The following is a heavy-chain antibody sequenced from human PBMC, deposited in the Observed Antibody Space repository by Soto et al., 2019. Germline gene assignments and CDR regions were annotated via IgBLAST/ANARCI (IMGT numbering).Heavy chain of an antibody. CDR1: GGSISSHY. CDR2: ISDTGIT. CDR3: ARQWIVGATRTDY. D-gene: IGHD1-26*01. J-gene: IGHJ4*02. Sequence: SGTLSLTCAVSGGSISSHYWSWIRQAPGKGLEWIGYISDTGITNYNPSLKSRLTISIDTSKNQFSLKLSSVTAADTAIYYCARQWIVGATRTDYWGQGALVTVSS. V-gene: IGHV4-59*08.